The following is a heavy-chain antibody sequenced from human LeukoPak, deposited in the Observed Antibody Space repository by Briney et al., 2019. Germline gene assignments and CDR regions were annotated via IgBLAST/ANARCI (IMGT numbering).Heavy chain of an antibody. CDR2: IYYSGST. CDR3: TRSTNLEAFDI. D-gene: IGHD2-8*01. V-gene: IGHV4-61*01. Sequence: SETLSLTCTVSGGSVSSGTYYWSWIRQPPGKGLERIGYIYYSGSTNYNPSLKSRVTVSVDTSKNQCSLKLSSVTTADTSVYYCTRSTNLEAFDIWGQGTMVTVSS. J-gene: IGHJ3*02. CDR1: GGSVSSGTYY.